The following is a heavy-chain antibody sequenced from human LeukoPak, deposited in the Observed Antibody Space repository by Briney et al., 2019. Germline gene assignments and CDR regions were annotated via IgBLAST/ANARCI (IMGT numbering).Heavy chain of an antibody. CDR1: GGSISSYY. CDR3: ARQMYLGGMDV. J-gene: IGHJ6*02. CDR2: IYNSGST. Sequence: SETLSLTCTVSGGSISSYYWSWIRQPPGRGLEWIGYIYNSGSTNYNPSLNSRVTISADTSKNQFSLKLSSVTAADTAVYYCARQMYLGGMDVWGQGATVTVSS. D-gene: IGHD2-8*01. V-gene: IGHV4-59*08.